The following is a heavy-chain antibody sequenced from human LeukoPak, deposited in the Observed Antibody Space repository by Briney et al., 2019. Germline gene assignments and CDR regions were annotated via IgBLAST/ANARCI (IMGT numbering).Heavy chain of an antibody. CDR1: GFTFSSYA. CDR2: ISGSGGST. V-gene: IGHV3-23*01. Sequence: GGSLRLSCAASGFTFSSYAMSWVRQAPGKGLEWVSAISGSGGSTYYADSVKGRFTISRDNSKNTLYLQMNSLRAEDTAVYYCARPQWPLGYSDYWGQGTLVTVSS. CDR3: ARPQWPLGYSDY. D-gene: IGHD6-19*01. J-gene: IGHJ4*02.